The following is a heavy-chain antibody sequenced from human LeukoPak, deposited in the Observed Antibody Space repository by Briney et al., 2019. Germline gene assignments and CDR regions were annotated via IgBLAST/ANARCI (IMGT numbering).Heavy chain of an antibody. J-gene: IGHJ5*02. D-gene: IGHD2-2*01. Sequence: KPSETLSLTCAVYGGSLSGYYWSWLRQPPGKGLEWIGEINHSGSTNYNPSLKSRVTISVDTSKNQFSLKLSSVTAADTAVYYCARVRRYLGGIVVVPASPGWFDPWGQGTLVTVSS. CDR1: GGSLSGYY. CDR2: INHSGST. CDR3: ARVRRYLGGIVVVPASPGWFDP. V-gene: IGHV4-34*01.